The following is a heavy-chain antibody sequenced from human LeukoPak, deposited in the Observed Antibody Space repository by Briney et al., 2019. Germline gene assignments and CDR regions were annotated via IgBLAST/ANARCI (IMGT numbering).Heavy chain of an antibody. Sequence: GGSLRLSCAASGFTFSSYAMSWVRQAPGKGLEWVSAISGSGGSTYYADSVKGRFTIPRDNSKNTLYLQMNSLRAEDTAVYYCAKAPIAVAGTFCDYWGQGTLVTVSS. CDR3: AKAPIAVAGTFCDY. CDR1: GFTFSSYA. D-gene: IGHD6-19*01. J-gene: IGHJ4*02. V-gene: IGHV3-23*01. CDR2: ISGSGGST.